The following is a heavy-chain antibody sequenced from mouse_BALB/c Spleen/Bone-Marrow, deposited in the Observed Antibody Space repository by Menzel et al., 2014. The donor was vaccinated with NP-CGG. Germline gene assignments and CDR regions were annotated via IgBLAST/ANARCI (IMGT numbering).Heavy chain of an antibody. Sequence: VHLVESGAELVKPGASVKLSCKASGYTFTSYYMYWVKQRPGQGLEWIGEINPSSGGTNFNERVKSKATLTVDKSSSTAYMQLSSLTSEDSAVYYCTRSGPGFAYWGQGTLVTVSA. CDR1: GYTFTSYY. J-gene: IGHJ3*01. CDR2: INPSSGGT. CDR3: TRSGPGFAY. V-gene: IGHV1S81*02.